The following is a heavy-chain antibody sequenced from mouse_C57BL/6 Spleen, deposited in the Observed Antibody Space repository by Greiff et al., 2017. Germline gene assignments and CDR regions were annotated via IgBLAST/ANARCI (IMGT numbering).Heavy chain of an antibody. V-gene: IGHV1-55*01. CDR3: AKRLWLRRCFDY. J-gene: IGHJ2*01. Sequence: QVQLQQPGAELVKPGASVKMSCKASGYTFTSYWITWVKQRPGQGLEWIGDIYPGSGSTNYNEKFKSKATLTVDTSSSTAYMQLSSLTSVDSAVYYCAKRLWLRRCFDYWGQGTTLTVSS. CDR1: GYTFTSYW. D-gene: IGHD2-2*01. CDR2: IYPGSGST.